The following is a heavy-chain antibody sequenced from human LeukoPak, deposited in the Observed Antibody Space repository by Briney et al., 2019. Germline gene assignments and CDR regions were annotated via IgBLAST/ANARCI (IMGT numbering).Heavy chain of an antibody. Sequence: SETLSHTCTVSGGSISSYYWSWIRQPPGKGLEWIGYIYYSGSTNYNPSLKSRVTISVDTSKNQFSLKLSSVTAADTAVYYGARSVYGDYVPLDYWGQGTLVTVSS. CDR3: ARSVYGDYVPLDY. V-gene: IGHV4-59*01. D-gene: IGHD4-17*01. CDR1: GGSISSYY. CDR2: IYYSGST. J-gene: IGHJ4*02.